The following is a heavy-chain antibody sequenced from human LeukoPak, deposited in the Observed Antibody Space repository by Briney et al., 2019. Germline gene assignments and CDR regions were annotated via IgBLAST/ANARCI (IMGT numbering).Heavy chain of an antibody. CDR2: ISSSGSTI. CDR1: GFTFSSYE. V-gene: IGHV3-48*03. Sequence: GGSLRLSCAASGFTFSSYEMNWVRKAPGKGLEWVSYISSSGSTIYYADSVKGRFTISRDNAKNSLYLQMNSLRAEDTAVYYGAKPPRGSGEDYWGQGTLVTVSS. CDR3: AKPPRGSGEDY. D-gene: IGHD3-10*01. J-gene: IGHJ4*02.